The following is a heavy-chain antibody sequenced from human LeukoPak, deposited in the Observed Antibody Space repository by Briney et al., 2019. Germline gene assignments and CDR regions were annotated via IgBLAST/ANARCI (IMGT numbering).Heavy chain of an antibody. CDR1: GFTFSSYS. CDR3: ARDAVSGDPEDYYYGMDV. J-gene: IGHJ6*02. V-gene: IGHV3-21*01. Sequence: PGGSLRLSCAASGFTFSSYSMNWVRQAPGKGLEWVSSISSSSYIYYADSVKGRFTISRDNAKNPLYLQMNSLRAEDTAVYYCARDAVSGDPEDYYYGMDVWGQGTTVTVSS. D-gene: IGHD1-26*01. CDR2: ISSSSYI.